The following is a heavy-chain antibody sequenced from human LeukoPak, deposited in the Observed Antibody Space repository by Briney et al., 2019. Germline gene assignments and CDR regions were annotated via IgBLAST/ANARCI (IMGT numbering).Heavy chain of an antibody. J-gene: IGHJ4*02. D-gene: IGHD6-19*01. CDR1: GFTFSGYI. V-gene: IGHV3-48*01. CDR2: IGTSGNTI. Sequence: GGSLRLSCAASGFTFSGYILNWVRQAPGKGLEWVSFIGTSGNTIYYADSVKGRFTVSRDNAKNSLYLQMNSLRAEDTAVYYCARDQWLDYWGQGTLVTVSS. CDR3: ARDQWLDY.